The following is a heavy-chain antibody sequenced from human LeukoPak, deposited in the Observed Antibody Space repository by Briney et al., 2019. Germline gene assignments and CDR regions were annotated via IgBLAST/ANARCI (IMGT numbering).Heavy chain of an antibody. CDR1: GGFISSHY. Sequence: PSETLSLTCTVSGGFISSHYWSWIRQPPGKGLEWIGYIYYSGSTNYNPSLKSRVTISIDTSKNQFSLKLSSVTAADTAVYYCARTGGGTGVYYGAFDYWGQGTPVTVSS. J-gene: IGHJ4*02. CDR2: IYYSGST. D-gene: IGHD3-3*01. V-gene: IGHV4-59*11. CDR3: ARTGGGTGVYYGAFDY.